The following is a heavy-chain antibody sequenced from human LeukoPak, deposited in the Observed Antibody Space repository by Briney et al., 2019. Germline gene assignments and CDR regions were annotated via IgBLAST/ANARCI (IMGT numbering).Heavy chain of an antibody. CDR3: ARGPGDFDASDI. Sequence: PGGSLRLSCAASGFTVSSNYMSWVRQAPGKGPEWVAHIKENGNEQYYADSVKGRFTISRDNAQKSLWLQMNSLRVEDTAVYYCARGPGDFDASDIWGQGTMVTVSS. CDR1: GFTVSSNY. J-gene: IGHJ3*02. D-gene: IGHD1-14*01. V-gene: IGHV3-7*01. CDR2: IKENGNEQ.